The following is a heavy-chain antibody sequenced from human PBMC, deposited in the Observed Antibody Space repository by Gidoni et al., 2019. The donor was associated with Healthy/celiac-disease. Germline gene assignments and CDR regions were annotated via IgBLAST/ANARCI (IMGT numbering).Heavy chain of an antibody. D-gene: IGHD3-16*01. CDR1: GFTFSGSA. J-gene: IGHJ5*02. Sequence: EVQLVESGGGLVQPGGSLKLSCAASGFTFSGSAMHWVRQASGKGLEWVGRIRSKANSYATAYAASVKGRFTISRDDSKNTAYLQMNSLKTEDTAVYYCTRRGETKIAFDPWGQGTLVTVSS. V-gene: IGHV3-73*01. CDR3: TRRGETKIAFDP. CDR2: IRSKANSYAT.